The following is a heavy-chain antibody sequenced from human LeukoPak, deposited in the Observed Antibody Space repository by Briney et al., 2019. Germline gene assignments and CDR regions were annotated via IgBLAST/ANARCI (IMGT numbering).Heavy chain of an antibody. V-gene: IGHV1-2*02. CDR1: GYTFTGYY. CDR2: INPNSGGT. D-gene: IGHD6-13*01. CDR3: ARSWTPIAAAGTGY. J-gene: IGHJ4*02. Sequence: ASVKVSCKPSGYTFTGYYMHWVRQAPGQGLEWMGWINPNSGGTNYAQKFQGRVTMTRDTSISTAYMELSRLRSDDTAVYYCARSWTPIAAAGTGYWGQGTLVTVSS.